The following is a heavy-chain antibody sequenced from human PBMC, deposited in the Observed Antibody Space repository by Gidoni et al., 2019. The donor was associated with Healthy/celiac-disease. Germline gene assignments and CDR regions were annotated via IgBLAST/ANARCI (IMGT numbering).Heavy chain of an antibody. CDR3: ASLPIAALPDDAFDI. Sequence: DVQLVQSGAEVKKPGESLRISCKGSGYSFTSYWLSWVRQMPGKGLEWMGRIDPSDSYTNYSPSFQGHVTIAADKYSSTAYRQWSSLKASDTAMYYCASLPIAALPDDAFDILGQGTMVTVSS. CDR1: GYSFTSYW. V-gene: IGHV5-10-1*03. J-gene: IGHJ3*02. CDR2: IDPSDSYT. D-gene: IGHD6-6*01.